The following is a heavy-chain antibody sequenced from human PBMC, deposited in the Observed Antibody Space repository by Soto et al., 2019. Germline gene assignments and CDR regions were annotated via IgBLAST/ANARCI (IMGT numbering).Heavy chain of an antibody. V-gene: IGHV4-31*03. J-gene: IGHJ5*02. CDR1: GGSISSGGYY. CDR3: ARDEVYGSGSQLIDWFDP. CDR2: IYYSGST. D-gene: IGHD3-10*01. Sequence: QVQLQESGPGLVKPSQTLSLTCTVSGGSISSGGYYWSWIRQHPGKGLEWIGYIYYSGSTYYNPSLKSRVTISVDTSKNQFSLMLSSVTAADTAVYYCARDEVYGSGSQLIDWFDPWGQGTLVTVSS.